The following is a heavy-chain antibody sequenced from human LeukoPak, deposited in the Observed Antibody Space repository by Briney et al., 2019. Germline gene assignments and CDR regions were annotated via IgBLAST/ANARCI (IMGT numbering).Heavy chain of an antibody. CDR3: ARDMHSFGYYFDY. V-gene: IGHV4-4*07. CDR1: GGSISGYY. J-gene: IGHJ4*02. Sequence: SETLSLTCTVSGGSISGYYWSWIRQPAGKGLGWIGLIYSSGSTNYNPSLESRVTMAVDTSKHQFSLKLTSVTAADTAVYHCARDMHSFGYYFDYWGQGILVTVSS. D-gene: IGHD5-18*01. CDR2: IYSSGST.